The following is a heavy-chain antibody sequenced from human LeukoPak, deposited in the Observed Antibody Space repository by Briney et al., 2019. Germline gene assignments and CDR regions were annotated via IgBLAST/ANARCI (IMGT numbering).Heavy chain of an antibody. CDR3: ARVTSRSYDYVWGSYRAAYFDH. Sequence: ASVKVSCKASGGTFSSYAISWVRQAPGQGLEWMGWINPNSGGTNYAQKFQGRVTMTRDTSISTAYMELSRLRSDDTAVYYCARVTSRSYDYVWGSYRAAYFDHWGQGTLVTVSS. J-gene: IGHJ4*02. CDR2: INPNSGGT. CDR1: GGTFSSYA. V-gene: IGHV1-2*02. D-gene: IGHD3-16*02.